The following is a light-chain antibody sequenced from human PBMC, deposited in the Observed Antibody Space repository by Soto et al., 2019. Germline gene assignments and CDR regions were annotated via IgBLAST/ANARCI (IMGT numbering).Light chain of an antibody. V-gene: IGLV2-14*01. Sequence: QSVLTQPASVSGSPGQSITISCTGTSSDVGGYNYVSWYQQHPGKAPKLMIYVVSNRPSGVSNRFSGSKSGNTASVTTSGLQAEDEADYYCSSYTSSSTPYVFGPGTKLTVL. J-gene: IGLJ1*01. CDR1: SSDVGGYNY. CDR2: VVS. CDR3: SSYTSSSTPYV.